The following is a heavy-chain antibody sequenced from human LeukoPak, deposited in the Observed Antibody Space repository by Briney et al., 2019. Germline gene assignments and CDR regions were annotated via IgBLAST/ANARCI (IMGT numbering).Heavy chain of an antibody. D-gene: IGHD2-21*01. CDR3: ARALWPYYFDY. V-gene: IGHV3-33*01. CDR2: IGDDGSNE. CDR1: GFTFSSYG. J-gene: IGHJ4*02. Sequence: GGSLRLSCAASGFTFSSYGMHWVRQAPGKELEWVAIIGDDGSNEYYADSVKGRFTISRDNSKNTLYLQMNSLRAEDTAVYYCARALWPYYFDYWGQGTQVTVSS.